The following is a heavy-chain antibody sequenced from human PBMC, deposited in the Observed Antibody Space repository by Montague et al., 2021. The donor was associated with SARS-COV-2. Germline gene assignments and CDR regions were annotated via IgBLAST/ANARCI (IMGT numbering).Heavy chain of an antibody. V-gene: IGHV2-5*01. CDR2: IYWNDDK. CDR3: AHRATVVGSAGYPFCAFDL. J-gene: IGHJ3*01. D-gene: IGHD2-2*01. Sequence: PALVKPTQTLTLTCTFSGFSLSTPGVGVGWIRQPPGKALEWLTLIYWNDDKRYSPSLKSRLTITKDTSKNQVVLTMTNVDPVDTATYYCAHRATVVGSAGYPFCAFDLWGQGTMVTVSS. CDR1: GFSLSTPGVG.